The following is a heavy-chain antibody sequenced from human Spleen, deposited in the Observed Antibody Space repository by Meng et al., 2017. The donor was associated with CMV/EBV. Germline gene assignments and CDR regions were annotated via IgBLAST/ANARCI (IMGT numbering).Heavy chain of an antibody. CDR1: GGTFSSYT. Sequence: QVQLVQSGAEGKKPGSSVKVSCKASGGTFSSYTISWVRQAPGQGLEWVGWVGAENGETNYGQKFQGRVTVTADTFTKTAYMEMRSLRSDDSAIYYCARAGAAVTTNFDFWGQGTLVTVSS. D-gene: IGHD4-17*01. CDR3: ARAGAAVTTNFDF. CDR2: VGAENGET. J-gene: IGHJ4*02. V-gene: IGHV1-69*08.